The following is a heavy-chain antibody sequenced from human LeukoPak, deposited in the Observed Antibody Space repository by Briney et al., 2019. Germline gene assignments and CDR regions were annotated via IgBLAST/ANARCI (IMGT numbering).Heavy chain of an antibody. D-gene: IGHD4-11*01. V-gene: IGHV3-73*01. Sequence: GGSLRLSCAASGFTFSGSAMHWVRQASGKGLEWVGRIRSKANSYATAYAASVKGRFTISRDDSKNTAYLQMNSLKTEDTAVYYCTSLTVTTPGWGQGTLVTVSS. CDR3: TSLTVTTPG. J-gene: IGHJ4*02. CDR1: GFTFSGSA. CDR2: IRSKANSYAT.